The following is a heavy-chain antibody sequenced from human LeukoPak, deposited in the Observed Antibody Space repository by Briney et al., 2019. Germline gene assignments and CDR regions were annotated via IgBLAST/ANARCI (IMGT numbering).Heavy chain of an antibody. D-gene: IGHD5-18*01. J-gene: IGHJ6*02. CDR2: INPNSGGT. CDR3: AREDTAMVMIYYYYGMDV. V-gene: IGHV1-2*02. Sequence: ASVKVSCKASGYTFTGYYMHWVRQAPGQGLEWMGWINPNSGGTNYAQKFQGRVTMTRDTSISTAYMELSRLRSDDTAVYYCAREDTAMVMIYYYYGMDVWGQGTTVTVSS. CDR1: GYTFTGYY.